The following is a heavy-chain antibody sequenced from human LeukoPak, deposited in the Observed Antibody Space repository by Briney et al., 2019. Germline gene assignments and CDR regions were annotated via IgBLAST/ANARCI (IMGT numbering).Heavy chain of an antibody. CDR3: ARPFKDTTVTSGFDY. D-gene: IGHD4-17*01. CDR1: GYSISSGYY. V-gene: IGHV4-38-2*01. J-gene: IGHJ4*02. Sequence: PSETLSLTCAVSGYSISSGYYWGWIRQPPGKGLERIGSIHHSGTAYYNPSLKSRVTVSVDTSKNQSSLNLSSVTAADTAVYYCARPFKDTTVTSGFDYWGQGTLVTVSS. CDR2: IHHSGTA.